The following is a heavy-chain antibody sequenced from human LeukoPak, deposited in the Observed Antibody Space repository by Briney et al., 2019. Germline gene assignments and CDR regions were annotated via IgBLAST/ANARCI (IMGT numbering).Heavy chain of an antibody. Sequence: PGGSLRLSCAASGVTFSSYEMNWVRQAPGKGREWASYISSSGSTIYYADSVKGRFTISRDNAKNSLYLQMNSLRAEDTAVYYCARAASITIFGVALGFDPWGQGTLVTVSS. J-gene: IGHJ5*02. CDR2: ISSSGSTI. CDR3: ARAASITIFGVALGFDP. CDR1: GVTFSSYE. V-gene: IGHV3-48*03. D-gene: IGHD3-3*01.